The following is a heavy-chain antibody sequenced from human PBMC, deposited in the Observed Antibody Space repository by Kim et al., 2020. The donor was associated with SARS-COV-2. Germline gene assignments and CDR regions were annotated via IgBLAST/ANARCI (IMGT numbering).Heavy chain of an antibody. D-gene: IGHD7-27*01. V-gene: IGHV3-11*05. CDR3: TRGGITGDSASDY. J-gene: IGHJ4*02. Sequence: VKGRFTISRENAKNSVYLQMNNLRLEDTAVYYCTRGGITGDSASDYWGQGTLVTVSS.